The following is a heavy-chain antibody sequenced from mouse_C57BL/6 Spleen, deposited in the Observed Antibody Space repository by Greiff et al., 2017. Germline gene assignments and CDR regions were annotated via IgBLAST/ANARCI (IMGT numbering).Heavy chain of an antibody. J-gene: IGHJ3*01. CDR1: GYAFSSSW. D-gene: IGHD4-1*01. Sequence: QVQLQQSGPELVKPGASVKISCKASGYAFSSSWMNWVKQRPGKGLEWIGRIYPGDGDTNYNGKFKGKATLTADKSSSTAYMQLSSLTSEDSAVYFCASFLGCRPWFAYWGQGTLVTVSA. V-gene: IGHV1-82*01. CDR2: IYPGDGDT. CDR3: ASFLGCRPWFAY.